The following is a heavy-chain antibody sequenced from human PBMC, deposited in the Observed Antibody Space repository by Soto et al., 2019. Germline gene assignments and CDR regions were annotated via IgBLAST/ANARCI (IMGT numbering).Heavy chain of an antibody. Sequence: SETLSLTCTVSGGSVSSGSYYWSWIRQPPGKGLEWIGYIYYSGSTNYNPSLKSRVTISVDTSKNQFSLKLSSVTAADTAVYYCASVGIAVAGTIDYYYGMDVWGQGTTVTVSS. CDR1: GGSVSSGSYY. V-gene: IGHV4-61*01. CDR3: ASVGIAVAGTIDYYYGMDV. CDR2: IYYSGST. D-gene: IGHD6-19*01. J-gene: IGHJ6*02.